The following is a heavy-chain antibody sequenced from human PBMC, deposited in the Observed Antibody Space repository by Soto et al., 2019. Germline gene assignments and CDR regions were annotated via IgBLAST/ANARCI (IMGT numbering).Heavy chain of an antibody. J-gene: IGHJ4*02. Sequence: GASVKVSCKASGYTFTSYYMHWVRQAPGQGLEWMGIINPSGGSTSYAQKFQGRVTMTRDTSTSTVYMELSSLRSEDTAVYYCARDKKSSGWPRSMTYYFDYWGQGTLVTVSS. V-gene: IGHV1-46*03. CDR1: GYTFTSYY. CDR2: INPSGGST. D-gene: IGHD6-19*01. CDR3: ARDKKSSGWPRSMTYYFDY.